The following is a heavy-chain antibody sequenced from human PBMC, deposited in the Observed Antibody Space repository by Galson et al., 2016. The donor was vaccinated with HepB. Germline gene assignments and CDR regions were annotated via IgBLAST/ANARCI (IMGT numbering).Heavy chain of an antibody. Sequence: SLRLSCAASGFTFSSDAMSWVRQAPEKGLEWVSGISASGAGTYYADSVKGRSTISRDNFKNTLYLQMNSLRAEDTAVYYCAKEISVAGVNGLPSDYWGQGTLVTVSS. J-gene: IGHJ4*02. CDR3: AKEISVAGVNGLPSDY. D-gene: IGHD6-19*01. V-gene: IGHV3-23*01. CDR2: ISASGAGT. CDR1: GFTFSSDA.